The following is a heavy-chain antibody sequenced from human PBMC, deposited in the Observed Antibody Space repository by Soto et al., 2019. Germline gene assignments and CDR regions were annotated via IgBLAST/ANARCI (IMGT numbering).Heavy chain of an antibody. CDR1: GFTFDDYA. J-gene: IGHJ4*02. CDR3: AKDALIAAAGIPLSHFDY. D-gene: IGHD6-13*01. V-gene: IGHV3-9*01. CDR2: ISWNSGSI. Sequence: EVQLVESGGGLVQPGRSLRLSCAASGFTFDDYAMHWVRQAPGKGLEWVSGISWNSGSIGYADSVKGRFTISRDNAKNSLYLQMNSLRAEDTALYYCAKDALIAAAGIPLSHFDYWGQGTLVTVSS.